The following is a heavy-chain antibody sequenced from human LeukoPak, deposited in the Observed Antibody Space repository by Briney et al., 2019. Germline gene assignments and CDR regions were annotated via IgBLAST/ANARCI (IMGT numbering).Heavy chain of an antibody. Sequence: SEIPSISDADSGASISSYYWSSIRQPPGKGLEWMGYIYYSGSTNYHPPLKSRVTISVDTSTHQSSLKLSSVTAADTAVYYCATHASPSGAFDIWGQGTMVTVSS. V-gene: IGHV4-59*08. CDR3: ATHASPSGAFDI. J-gene: IGHJ3*02. CDR1: GASISSYY. CDR2: IYYSGST.